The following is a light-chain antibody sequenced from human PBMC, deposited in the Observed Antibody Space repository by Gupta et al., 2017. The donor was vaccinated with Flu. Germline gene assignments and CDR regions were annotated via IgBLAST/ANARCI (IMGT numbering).Light chain of an antibody. CDR2: WSS. J-gene: IGKJ4*01. V-gene: IGKV4-1*01. CDR3: QQYYTTPS. CDR1: QSLLYSSNYKNY. Sequence: IVMNQSPDSLAVSLGARTAINCKSRQSLLYSSNYKNYLALYQQKSGQPPKLLIYWSSTREYGVPDRISGSGSGTDFTLTSSSRHAEDVAFYYCQQYYTTPSFGAGTKVEIK.